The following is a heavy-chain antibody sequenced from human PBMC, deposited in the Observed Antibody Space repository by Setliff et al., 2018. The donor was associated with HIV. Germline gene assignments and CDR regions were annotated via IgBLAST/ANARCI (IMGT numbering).Heavy chain of an antibody. J-gene: IGHJ4*02. V-gene: IGHV1-46*01. CDR1: GYTFTNYY. Sequence: ASVKVSCKASGYTFTNYYIHRVRQAPGQGLEWMGIINPSGGNTGYAQKFRGRVTMTRNTSISTAYMDLSSLRSEDTAVYYCARGKVLRGNILYYWGQGTLVTVSS. D-gene: IGHD2-8*01. CDR3: ARGKVLRGNILYY. CDR2: INPSGGNT.